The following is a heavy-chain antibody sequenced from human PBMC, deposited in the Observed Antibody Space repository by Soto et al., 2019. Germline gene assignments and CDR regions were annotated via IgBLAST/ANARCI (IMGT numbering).Heavy chain of an antibody. CDR3: ARGDKRITILGVVLTPNWFDP. D-gene: IGHD3-3*01. J-gene: IGHJ5*02. V-gene: IGHV4-34*01. Sequence: PSETLSLTCAVYGGSFSGYYWSWIRQPPGPGLEWIGEINHSGSTNYNPSLKSRVTISVDTSKNQFSLKLSSVTAADTAVYYCARGDKRITILGVVLTPNWFDPWGQGTLVTVSS. CDR2: INHSGST. CDR1: GGSFSGYY.